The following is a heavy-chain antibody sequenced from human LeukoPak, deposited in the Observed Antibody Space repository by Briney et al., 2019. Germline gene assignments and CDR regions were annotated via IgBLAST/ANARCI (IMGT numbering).Heavy chain of an antibody. CDR3: ARIPTGDDFWSGYYGGAFDY. CDR2: INPSGGST. CDR1: GYTFTNYY. V-gene: IGHV1-46*01. D-gene: IGHD3-3*01. J-gene: IGHJ4*02. Sequence: ASVKVSCKASGYTFTNYYMHWVRQAPGQGLEWMGIINPSGGSTSYAQKFQGRVTMTRDTSISTAYMELSRLRSDDTAVYYCARIPTGDDFWSGYYGGAFDYWGQGTLVTVSS.